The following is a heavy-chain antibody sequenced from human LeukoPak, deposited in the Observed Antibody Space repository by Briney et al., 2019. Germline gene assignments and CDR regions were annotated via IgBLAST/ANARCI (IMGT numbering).Heavy chain of an antibody. CDR1: GFTVNGYS. CDR3: TRDNYHSGDHDY. J-gene: IGHJ4*02. CDR2: INDSGA. V-gene: IGHV3-43*02. Sequence: GGTLRLSCAASGFTVNGYSMNWVRQAPGKGLEWVSLINDSGANYADSVKGRFTISRDNSKSSLFLQMNSLRTEDTAMYYCTRDNYHSGDHDYWGQGTLVT. D-gene: IGHD2-21*02.